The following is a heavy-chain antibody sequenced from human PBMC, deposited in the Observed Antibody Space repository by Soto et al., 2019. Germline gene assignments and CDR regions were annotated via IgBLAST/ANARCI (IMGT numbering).Heavy chain of an antibody. D-gene: IGHD6-19*01. J-gene: IGHJ4*02. CDR2: ISANNGNT. Sequence: ASVKVSCKASGYTFTSYGISWVRQAPGQGLEWMGWISANNGNTNYAQKLQGRVTMTTDTSTSTAYMELRSLRSDDTAVYYCARDYSGWYVYDYWGQGTLVTVSS. CDR3: ARDYSGWYVYDY. CDR1: GYTFTSYG. V-gene: IGHV1-18*01.